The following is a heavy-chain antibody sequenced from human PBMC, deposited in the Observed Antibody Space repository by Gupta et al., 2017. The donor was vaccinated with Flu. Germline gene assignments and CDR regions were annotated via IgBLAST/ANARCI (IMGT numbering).Heavy chain of an antibody. V-gene: IGHV3-30*04. CDR3: ARGFPVPRITSILSVYYDTGDGFCYMDV. D-gene: IGHD2-8*02. Sequence: QAPGKGLEWVAVISFDGNHKYYGDSGTGRFTTSRDDSKNTVYLQMNSLSAEDTAGYYCARGFPVPRITSILSVYYDTGDGFCYMDVWGRGATVIVSS. CDR2: ISFDGNHK. J-gene: IGHJ6*03.